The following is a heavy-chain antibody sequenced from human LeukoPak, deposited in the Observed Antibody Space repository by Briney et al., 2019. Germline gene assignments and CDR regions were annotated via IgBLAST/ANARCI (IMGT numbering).Heavy chain of an antibody. CDR1: GYTFTSYY. Sequence: ASVKVSCKASGYTFTSYYMHWVRQAPGQGLEWMGIINPSGGSTSYAQKFQGRVTMTRDTSTSTVYMELSSLRSEDTAVYYCARDARRGYSYGPLSAGIDYWGQGTLVTVSS. CDR2: INPSGGST. V-gene: IGHV1-46*01. D-gene: IGHD5-18*01. CDR3: ARDARRGYSYGPLSAGIDY. J-gene: IGHJ4*02.